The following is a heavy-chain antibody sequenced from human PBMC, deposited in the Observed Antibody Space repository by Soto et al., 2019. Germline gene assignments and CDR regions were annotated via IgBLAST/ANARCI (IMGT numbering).Heavy chain of an antibody. CDR2: MNPNSGNT. Sequence: GASVKVSCXASGYTFTSYDINWVRQATGQGLEWMGWMNPNSGNTGYAQKFQGRFTISRDDSKSIAYLQMNSLKTEDTAVYYCTRDEDYGSGSMTDYWGQGTLVTVSS. CDR3: TRDEDYGSGSMTDY. CDR1: GYTFTSYD. D-gene: IGHD3-10*01. J-gene: IGHJ4*02. V-gene: IGHV1-8*01.